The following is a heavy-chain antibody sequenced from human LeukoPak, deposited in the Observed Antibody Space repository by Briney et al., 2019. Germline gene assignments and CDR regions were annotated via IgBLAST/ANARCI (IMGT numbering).Heavy chain of an antibody. Sequence: GGSLRLSCAASGFTFSSYSMNWVRQAPGKGLEWVSSISSSSSYIYYADSVKGRFTISRDNAKNSQYLQMNSLRAEDTAVYYCARDENSNRYYYYGIDVWGPGTTVTVSS. J-gene: IGHJ6*02. CDR3: ARDENSNRYYYYGIDV. V-gene: IGHV3-21*01. CDR2: ISSSSSYI. D-gene: IGHD4-11*01. CDR1: GFTFSSYS.